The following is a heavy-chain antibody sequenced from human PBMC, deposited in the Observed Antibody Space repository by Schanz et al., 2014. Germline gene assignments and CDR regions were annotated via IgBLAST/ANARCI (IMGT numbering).Heavy chain of an antibody. CDR2: ISGSGGST. CDR1: GFTFSTYA. J-gene: IGHJ4*02. D-gene: IGHD3-22*01. CDR3: AKDPSHGDYDYYFDY. Sequence: DVQLLESGGGLVRPGGSLRLSCAASGFTFSTYAMSWVRQAPGKGLEWVSAISGSGGSTYYADSVKGRFTISRDNSKNTLYLQMNSLRAEDTAVYYCAKDPSHGDYDYYFDYWGQGTLVTVSS. V-gene: IGHV3-23*01.